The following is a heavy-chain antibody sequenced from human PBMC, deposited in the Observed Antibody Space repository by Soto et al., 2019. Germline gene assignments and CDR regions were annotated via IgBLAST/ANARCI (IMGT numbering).Heavy chain of an antibody. CDR2: IIPMFNTT. Sequence: QVQLVQSGTEVKKPGSSVKVSCKASGGTFSSYAISWVRQAHVQLLEWMGGIIPMFNTTNYAQRFQGRVPLTADKATSTVYMELNSLRCEDTAVYDCDRDKEMATITEFVYWGQGTLVTVSS. J-gene: IGHJ4*02. V-gene: IGHV1-69*06. CDR3: DRDKEMATITEFVY. D-gene: IGHD5-12*01. CDR1: GGTFSSYA.